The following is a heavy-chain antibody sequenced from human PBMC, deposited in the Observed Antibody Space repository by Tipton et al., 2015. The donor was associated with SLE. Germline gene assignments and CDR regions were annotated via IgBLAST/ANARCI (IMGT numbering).Heavy chain of an antibody. J-gene: IGHJ6*02. CDR3: ARHSGDYYYYDLDV. Sequence: LRLSCSVSGDSISSHYWSWIRQPPGKGLEWIGDIFYSGSTNYNPSLKSRVTISVDTSKNKFSLKLNSVTAADTTVYHCARHSGDYYYYDLDVWGQGTTVTVFS. CDR2: IFYSGST. V-gene: IGHV4-59*08. CDR1: GDSISSHY.